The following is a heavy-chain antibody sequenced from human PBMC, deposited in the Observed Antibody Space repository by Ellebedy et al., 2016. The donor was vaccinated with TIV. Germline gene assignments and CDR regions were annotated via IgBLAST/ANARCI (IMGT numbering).Heavy chain of an antibody. D-gene: IGHD2-21*01. CDR1: GYTFTNYD. J-gene: IGHJ4*02. Sequence: ASVKVSCKASGYTFTNYDINWVRQATGQGLEWLGWMNPNSGDTGYAQKFQGRVTMTRDTSIDTAYMELSSLRSEDTAVYYCARNVAYTGDFDNWGQGTLVTVSS. CDR3: ARNVAYTGDFDN. CDR2: MNPNSGDT. V-gene: IGHV1-8*01.